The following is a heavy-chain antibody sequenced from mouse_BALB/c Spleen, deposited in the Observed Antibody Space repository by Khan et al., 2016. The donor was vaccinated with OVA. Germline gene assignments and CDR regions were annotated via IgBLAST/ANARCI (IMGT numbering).Heavy chain of an antibody. CDR1: GFSLTGFG. J-gene: IGHJ3*01. Sequence: QVQLKQSGPGLVAPSQTLSITCTVSGFSLTGFGINWVRQPPGQGLEWLGMIWGDGSKDNNSAIKSRLSICKDNSKSQVCLKMTSLQTDDNSREDWARDRREGGFAYWGQGTLVTVSA. CDR2: IWGDGSK. V-gene: IGHV2-6-7*01. CDR3: ARDRREGGFAY.